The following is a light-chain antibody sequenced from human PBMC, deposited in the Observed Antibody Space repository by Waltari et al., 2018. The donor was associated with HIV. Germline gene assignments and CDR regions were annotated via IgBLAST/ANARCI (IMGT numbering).Light chain of an antibody. J-gene: IGLJ2*01. CDR3: AAWDDSLNGHVV. V-gene: IGLV1-44*01. CDR2: SNN. Sequence: QSVLTQPPSASGTPGQRVTISCSGSSSNIGSNTVNWYQQLPGTAPKLLIYSNNQRPVGVPDRFSGSKSGTSASLAISGLQSEDEADYYCAAWDDSLNGHVVFGGGTKLTVL. CDR1: SSNIGSNT.